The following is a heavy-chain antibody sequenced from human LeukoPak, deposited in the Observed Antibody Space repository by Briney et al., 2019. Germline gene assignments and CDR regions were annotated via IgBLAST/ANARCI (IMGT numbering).Heavy chain of an antibody. Sequence: PSETLSLTCAVYGGSFTGYSWNWIRQPPGKGLEWIGEINHSGSTNYNPSLKSRVTISVDTSKNQFSLKLSSVTAADTAVYYCARATTVTPYYGSGYNWFDPWGQGTLVTVSS. CDR3: ARATTVTPYYGSGYNWFDP. J-gene: IGHJ5*02. V-gene: IGHV4-34*01. CDR2: INHSGST. CDR1: GGSFTGYS. D-gene: IGHD3-10*01.